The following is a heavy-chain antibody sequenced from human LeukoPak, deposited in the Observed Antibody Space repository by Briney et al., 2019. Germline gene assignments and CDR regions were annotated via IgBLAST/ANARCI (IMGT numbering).Heavy chain of an antibody. V-gene: IGHV4-4*07. D-gene: IGHD2-8*02. J-gene: IGHJ5*02. Sequence: SETLSLTCTVSGGSISSYYWSWIRQPAGKGLEWIGRICTSGSTNYNPSLKSRVTISVDTSKNQFFLKLSSVTAADTAVYYCARDELVGDWFDPWAREPWSPSPQ. CDR1: GGSISSYY. CDR2: ICTSGST. CDR3: ARDELVGDWFDP.